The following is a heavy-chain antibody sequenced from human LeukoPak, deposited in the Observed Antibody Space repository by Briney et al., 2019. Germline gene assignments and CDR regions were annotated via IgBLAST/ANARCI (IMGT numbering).Heavy chain of an antibody. CDR3: ARFGLGKHIEVAGIPFDI. D-gene: IGHD6-19*01. CDR2: ISAYNGNT. Sequence: SACSVSMNIMMVVRQATGQGLEWMGWISAYNGNTNYAQKLKGRVTMTSDTSSSTAYMELRSLRSDDTAVYYCARFGLGKHIEVAGIPFDIWGQGTMVTVSS. CDR1: ACSVSMNI. J-gene: IGHJ3*02. V-gene: IGHV1-18*01.